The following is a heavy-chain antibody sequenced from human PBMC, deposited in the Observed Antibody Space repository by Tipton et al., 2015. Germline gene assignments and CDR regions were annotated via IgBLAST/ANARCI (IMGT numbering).Heavy chain of an antibody. D-gene: IGHD1-1*01. V-gene: IGHV4-4*07. J-gene: IGHJ6*02. CDR3: ARATGTTAPFGAYGMDV. CDR2: VNINESP. Sequence: TLSLTCTVSGGSISTFCWSWIRQPAGKGLQWIGRVNINESPNYNPSLKSRVTMSVDTSKNQVSLRLTSVTAADTAVYYCARATGTTAPFGAYGMDVWGPGTAVTVSS. CDR1: GGSISTFC.